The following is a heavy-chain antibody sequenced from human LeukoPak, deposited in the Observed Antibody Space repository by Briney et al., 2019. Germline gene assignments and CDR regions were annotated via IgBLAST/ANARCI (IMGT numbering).Heavy chain of an antibody. CDR2: IFPGDSDT. CDR3: ARQTGVVKRRWFDP. Sequence: GESLKISCKGSGYSFTTYWIGWVRQMPGKGLEWMGIIFPGDSDTIYSPSFQGQVTISADKSISTAYLQWSSLKASDTAMYYCARQTGVVKRRWFDPWGQGTLVAVSS. V-gene: IGHV5-51*01. CDR1: GYSFTTYW. J-gene: IGHJ5*02. D-gene: IGHD3-3*01.